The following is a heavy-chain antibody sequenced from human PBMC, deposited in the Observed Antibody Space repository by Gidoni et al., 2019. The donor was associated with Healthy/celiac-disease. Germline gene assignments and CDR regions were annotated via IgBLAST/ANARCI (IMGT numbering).Heavy chain of an antibody. D-gene: IGHD3-10*01. CDR2: INPNSGGT. J-gene: IGHJ4*02. Sequence: QVQLVQSGAEVKKPGASVKVSCTASGYTFTGYYMHWVRQAPGQGLEWMGWINPNSGGTNYAQKFQGRVTMTRDTSISTAYMELSRLRSDDTAVYYCARDFQRYYYGSGSYYYWGQGTLVTVSS. CDR1: GYTFTGYY. V-gene: IGHV1-2*02. CDR3: ARDFQRYYYGSGSYYY.